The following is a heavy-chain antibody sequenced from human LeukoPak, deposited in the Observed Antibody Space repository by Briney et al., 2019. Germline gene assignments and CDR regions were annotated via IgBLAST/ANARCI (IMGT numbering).Heavy chain of an antibody. CDR2: IYHSGST. D-gene: IGHD3-22*01. J-gene: IGHJ4*02. Sequence: SETLSLTCAVSGGSISSGGYSWSWIRQPPGKGLEWIGYIYHSGSTNYNPALKSRVTISEDTSKNQISLKLSSVTAADTAVYYCARVRGYYDSSGYDYWGQGTLVTASS. CDR3: ARVRGYYDSSGYDY. V-gene: IGHV4-30-2*01. CDR1: GGSISSGGYS.